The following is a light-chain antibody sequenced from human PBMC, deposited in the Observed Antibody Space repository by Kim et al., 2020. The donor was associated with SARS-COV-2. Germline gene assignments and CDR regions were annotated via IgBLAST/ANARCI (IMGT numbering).Light chain of an antibody. Sequence: PGKTGRMTSGSNEIGSNGVHEDQRKPGQAAVLLMYDDSDRPSGTPERFSGSNSGNTATLTIRRVEAGDEADYYCQVWDSSSDHPYVFGTGTKVTVL. CDR2: DDS. CDR3: QVWDSSSDHPYV. V-gene: IGLV3-21*03. CDR1: EIGSNG. J-gene: IGLJ1*01.